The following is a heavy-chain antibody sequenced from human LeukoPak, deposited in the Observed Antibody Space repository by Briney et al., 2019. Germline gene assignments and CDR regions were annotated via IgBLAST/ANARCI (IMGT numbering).Heavy chain of an antibody. J-gene: IGHJ6*02. V-gene: IGHV1-46*01. CDR1: GYTFTSYY. CDR2: INPSGGST. D-gene: IGHD3-3*01. CDR3: ARDRDTTIFGVPFYYYYGMDV. Sequence: ASVKVSCKASGYTFTSYYMHWVRQAPGQGLEWMGIINPSGGSTSYAQKFRGRVTMTRDTSTSTVYMELSSLRSEDTAVYYCARDRDTTIFGVPFYYYYGMDVWGQGTTVTVSS.